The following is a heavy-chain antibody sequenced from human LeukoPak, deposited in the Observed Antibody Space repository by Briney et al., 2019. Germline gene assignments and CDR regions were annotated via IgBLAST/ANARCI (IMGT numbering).Heavy chain of an antibody. CDR2: INPNGGGT. D-gene: IGHD3-3*01. J-gene: IGHJ4*02. V-gene: IGHV1-2*02. Sequence: GSLKVSCKASGYTFTGYYMHWVRQAPGQGLEWVGWINPNGGGTNYAQKLQGRVTMTRDTSISTAYMELSRLRSDDTAVYYCARDSTSYYDFWSGYSYFDYWGQGTLVTVSS. CDR3: ARDSTSYYDFWSGYSYFDY. CDR1: GYTFTGYY.